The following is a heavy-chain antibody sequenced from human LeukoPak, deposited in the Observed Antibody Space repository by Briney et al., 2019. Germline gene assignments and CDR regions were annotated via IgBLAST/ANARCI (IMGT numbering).Heavy chain of an antibody. CDR3: ARELRYYGSGSYYY. J-gene: IGHJ4*02. Sequence: GGSLRLSCAASGFTFSDYYMSWIRQAPGKGLEWVSYISSSSYTNYADSVKGRFTISRDNAKNSLYLQMNSLRAEDTAVYYCARELRYYGSGSYYYWGQGTLVTVSS. CDR1: GFTFSDYY. V-gene: IGHV3-11*06. CDR2: ISSSSYT. D-gene: IGHD3-10*01.